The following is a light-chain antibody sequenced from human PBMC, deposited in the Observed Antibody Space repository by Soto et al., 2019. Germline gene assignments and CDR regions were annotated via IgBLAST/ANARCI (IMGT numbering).Light chain of an antibody. Sequence: QSALTQPASVSGSLGQSITISCSGTSSDVGAYNYVSWYQQYPGKAPKLMIYHVTDRPSGVSNRFSGSKSGNTASLTISGLQDEDAADYYCCSSTTSNTFVFGTGTKVTVL. V-gene: IGLV2-14*01. CDR2: HVT. J-gene: IGLJ1*01. CDR3: CSSTTSNTFV. CDR1: SSDVGAYNY.